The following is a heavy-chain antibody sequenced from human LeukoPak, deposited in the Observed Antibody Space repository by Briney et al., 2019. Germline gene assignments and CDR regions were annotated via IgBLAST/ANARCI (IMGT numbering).Heavy chain of an antibody. CDR3: VGQLLRVV. Sequence: GGSLRLFCTASGFPFSAYWISWVRQAPGKGLEWVANIKEDGSVQDYADSVKGRFTISRDNAKNSLYLQMNSLRVDDTGVYYCVGQLLRVVWGKGTTVTVSS. J-gene: IGHJ6*04. V-gene: IGHV3-7*01. D-gene: IGHD2-2*01. CDR1: GFPFSAYW. CDR2: IKEDGSVQ.